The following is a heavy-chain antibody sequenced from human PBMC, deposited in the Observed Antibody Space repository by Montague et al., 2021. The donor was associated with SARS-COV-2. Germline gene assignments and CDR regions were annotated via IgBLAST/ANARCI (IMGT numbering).Heavy chain of an antibody. D-gene: IGHD3-9*01. J-gene: IGHJ3*02. CDR3: ARDPNQYDILTGSYRGYYAFDI. V-gene: IGHV3-66*01. Sequence: SLRLSCAASGFTVSSSYMSWVRQAPGKGLEWVSVIYSGGSTNYADSVKGRFTISRDTSKNTLYLQMDSLRAEDTAVYYCARDPNQYDILTGSYRGYYAFDIWGQGTMVTVSS. CDR2: IYSGGST. CDR1: GFTVSSSY.